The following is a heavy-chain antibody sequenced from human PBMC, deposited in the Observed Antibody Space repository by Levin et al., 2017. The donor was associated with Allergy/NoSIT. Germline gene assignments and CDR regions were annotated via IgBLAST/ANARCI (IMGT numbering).Heavy chain of an antibody. D-gene: IGHD6-6*01. Sequence: ASVKVSCKASGYTFTSYAMNWVRQAPGQGLEWMGWINTNTGNPTYAQGFTGRFVFSLDTSVSTAYLQISSLKAEDTAVYYCARVYSSSSKWGYYYYGMDGWGQGTTVTVSS. CDR1: GYTFTSYA. CDR2: INTNTGNP. CDR3: ARVYSSSSKWGYYYYGMDG. J-gene: IGHJ6*02. V-gene: IGHV7-4-1*02.